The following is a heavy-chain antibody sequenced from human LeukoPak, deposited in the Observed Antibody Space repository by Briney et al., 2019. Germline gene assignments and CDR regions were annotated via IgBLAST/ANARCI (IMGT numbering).Heavy chain of an antibody. CDR2: IYYSGST. Sequence: SETLSLTCTVSGGSISSYYWSWIRQPPGKGLEWIGYIYYSGSTNYNPSLKSRVTISVDTSKNQFSLKLSSVTAADTAVYYCARVAGIQLWLTFDYWGQGTLVTVSS. CDR3: ARVAGIQLWLTFDY. CDR1: GGSISSYY. D-gene: IGHD5-18*01. V-gene: IGHV4-59*12. J-gene: IGHJ4*02.